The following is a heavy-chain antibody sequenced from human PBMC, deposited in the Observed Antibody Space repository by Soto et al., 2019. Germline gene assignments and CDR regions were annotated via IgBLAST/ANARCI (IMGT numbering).Heavy chain of an antibody. J-gene: IGHJ4*02. CDR3: ASQYSSSWLDY. CDR1: GYTFTGYY. V-gene: IGHV1-2*04. Sequence: QVQLVQSGAEVKKPGASVKVSCKASGYTFTGYYMHWVRQAPGQGLEWMGWINPNSGGTNYAQKLQGWVTMTRDTSISTAYMELSRLRSDDTAVYYCASQYSSSWLDYWGQGTLVTVSS. D-gene: IGHD6-13*01. CDR2: INPNSGGT.